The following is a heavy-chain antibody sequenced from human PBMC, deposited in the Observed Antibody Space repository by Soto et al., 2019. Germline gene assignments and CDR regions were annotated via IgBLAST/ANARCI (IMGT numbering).Heavy chain of an antibody. Sequence: GGSLRLSCAASGFTFSSYAMSWVRQAPGKGLEWVSAISGSGGSTYYADSVKGRFTISRDNSKNTLYRQMNSLIAEDTAVYYCAKVRDVSSSIWYFDYWGQGTLVTVSS. V-gene: IGHV3-23*01. CDR3: AKVRDVSSSIWYFDY. J-gene: IGHJ4*02. CDR2: ISGSGGST. D-gene: IGHD6-13*01. CDR1: GFTFSSYA.